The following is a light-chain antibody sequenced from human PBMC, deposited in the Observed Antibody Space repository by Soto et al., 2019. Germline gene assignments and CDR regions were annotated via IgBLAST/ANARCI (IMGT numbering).Light chain of an antibody. CDR3: ATWDGSLPGEV. Sequence: QSALTQPPSASGSPGQSVTISCTGTSSDVGAYDRVSWYQQHPGKPPKLIIYAVTDRTSGVPDRFSGSKSGNTASLTVSGLQAEDEADYYCATWDGSLPGEVFGGGTQLTVL. CDR2: AVT. V-gene: IGLV2-8*01. CDR1: SSDVGAYDR. J-gene: IGLJ2*01.